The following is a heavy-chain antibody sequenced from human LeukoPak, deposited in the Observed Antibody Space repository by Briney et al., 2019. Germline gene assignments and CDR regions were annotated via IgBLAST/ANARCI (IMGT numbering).Heavy chain of an antibody. J-gene: IGHJ2*01. Sequence: SETLSLTCTVSGDSISRYYWSWIRQPAGKGLEWIGRIYNGGIITYNPSLKSRVTMSIDTSNNQFSLRLRFVTAADTAVYYCARDQYYYDSSGSRRYFDLWGRGTLVTVSS. CDR3: ARDQYYYDSSGSRRYFDL. CDR1: GDSISRYY. D-gene: IGHD3-22*01. CDR2: IYNGGII. V-gene: IGHV4-4*07.